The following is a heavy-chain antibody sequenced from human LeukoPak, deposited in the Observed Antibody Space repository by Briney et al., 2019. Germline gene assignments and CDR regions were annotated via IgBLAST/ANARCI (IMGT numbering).Heavy chain of an antibody. CDR3: ARDSSGLSY. CDR2: INTDGSST. Sequence: GGSLRLSCAAPGFTFSSYWMHWVRQDPGKGLVWVSRINTDGSSTSYADSVKGRFTVTRDNAKNTLYLQMNSLRAEDTAVYYCARDSSGLSYWGQGTLVTVSS. J-gene: IGHJ4*02. V-gene: IGHV3-74*01. D-gene: IGHD6-25*01. CDR1: GFTFSSYW.